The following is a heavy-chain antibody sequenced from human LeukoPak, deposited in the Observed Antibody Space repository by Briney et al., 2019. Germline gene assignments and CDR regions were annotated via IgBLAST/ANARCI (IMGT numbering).Heavy chain of an antibody. V-gene: IGHV3-33*01. D-gene: IGHD3-3*01. CDR1: GFTFSRYG. CDR3: ARDGPHYDIDY. J-gene: IGHJ4*02. Sequence: PGGSLRLSCAASGFTFSRYGMHWFRRAPGKGLEWVAIIYSDGTNKYYADSVKGRFTISRENSKNMLYLQVNSLRAEDTGVYYCARDGPHYDIDYWGQGTLVTVSS. CDR2: IYSDGTNK.